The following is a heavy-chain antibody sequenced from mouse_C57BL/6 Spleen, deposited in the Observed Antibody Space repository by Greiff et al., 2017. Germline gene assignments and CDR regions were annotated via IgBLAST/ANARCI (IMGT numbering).Heavy chain of an antibody. V-gene: IGHV1-18*01. CDR3: ARPRYGSSYGYFDV. J-gene: IGHJ1*03. D-gene: IGHD1-1*01. Sequence: LVEPGASVKIPCKASGYTFTDYNMDWVKQSHGKSLEWIGDINPNNGGTIYNQKFKGKATLTVDKSSSTAYMELRSLTSEDTAFYYCARPRYGSSYGYFDVWGTGTTVTVSS. CDR1: GYTFTDYN. CDR2: INPNNGGT.